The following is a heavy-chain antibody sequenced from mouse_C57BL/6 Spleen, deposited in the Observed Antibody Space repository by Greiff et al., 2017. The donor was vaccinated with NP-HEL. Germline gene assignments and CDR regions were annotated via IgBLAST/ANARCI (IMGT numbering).Heavy chain of an antibody. CDR2: IHPNSGST. CDR1: GYTFTSYW. J-gene: IGHJ3*01. CDR3: ARYGSSFEGFAY. Sequence: QVQLQQSGAELVKPGASVKLSCKASGYTFTSYWMHWVKQRPGQGLEWIGMIHPNSGSTNYNEKFKSKATLTVDKSSSTAYMQLSSLTSEDSAVYYCARYGSSFEGFAYWGQGTLVTVSA. V-gene: IGHV1-64*01. D-gene: IGHD1-1*01.